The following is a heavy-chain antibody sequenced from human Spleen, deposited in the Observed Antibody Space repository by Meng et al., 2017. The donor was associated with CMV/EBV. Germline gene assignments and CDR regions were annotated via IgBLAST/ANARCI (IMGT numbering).Heavy chain of an antibody. V-gene: IGHV4-39*01. CDR3: ATLLRLRVVPAAKDY. CDR1: GGSISSSSYY. J-gene: IGHJ4*02. D-gene: IGHD2-2*01. Sequence: SETLSLTCTASGGSISSSSYYWGWIRQPPGKGLEWIGSIYYSGSTYYNPSLKSRVTISVDTSKNQFSLKLSSVTAADTAVYHCATLLRLRVVPAAKDYWGQGTLVTVSS. CDR2: IYYSGST.